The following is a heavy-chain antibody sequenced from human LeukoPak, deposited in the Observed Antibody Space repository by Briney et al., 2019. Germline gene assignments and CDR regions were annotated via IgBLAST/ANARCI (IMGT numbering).Heavy chain of an antibody. D-gene: IGHD2-2*01. CDR3: AKTSSTSRIFDY. CDR2: IRYDGSNK. J-gene: IGHJ4*02. Sequence: GGSLRLSCAASGFTFSTYGMHWVRQAPGKGLEWVAFIRYDGSNKYYADSVKGRFTISRDNSKNTLYLQMNSLRAEDTAVYYCAKTSSTSRIFDYWGQGTLVTVSS. V-gene: IGHV3-30*02. CDR1: GFTFSTYG.